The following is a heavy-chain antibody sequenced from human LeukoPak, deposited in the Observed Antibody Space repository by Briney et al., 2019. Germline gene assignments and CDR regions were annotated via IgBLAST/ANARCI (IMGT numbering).Heavy chain of an antibody. D-gene: IGHD1-1*01. Sequence: ASVKVSCKASGYTFSSYYMHWVRQAPGQGLEWMGIINPSGGSTSYGQKIQGRVNMTRDTSTSTVYTELSSLRSEDTAVYYFARETGIRTGFDYWSQGTLVTVSS. CDR3: ARETGIRTGFDY. CDR2: INPSGGST. V-gene: IGHV1-46*01. CDR1: GYTFSSYY. J-gene: IGHJ4*02.